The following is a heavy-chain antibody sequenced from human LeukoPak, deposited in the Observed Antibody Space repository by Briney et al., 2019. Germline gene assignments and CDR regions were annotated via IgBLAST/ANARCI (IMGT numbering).Heavy chain of an antibody. CDR2: INPSGGST. J-gene: IGHJ6*03. D-gene: IGHD2-2*01. Sequence: ASVKVSCKASGYTFTSYYMHWVRQAPGQGLEWMGIINPSGGSTSYAQKFQGRVTMTRDMSTSTVYMELSSLRSEDTAVYHCARGGYCSSTSCPKNMDVWGKGTTVTVSS. V-gene: IGHV1-46*01. CDR3: ARGGYCSSTSCPKNMDV. CDR1: GYTFTSYY.